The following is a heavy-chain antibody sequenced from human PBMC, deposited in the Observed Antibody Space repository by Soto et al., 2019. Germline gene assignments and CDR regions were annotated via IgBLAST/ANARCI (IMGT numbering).Heavy chain of an antibody. CDR2: INPSGGST. V-gene: IGHV1-46*01. Sequence: QVQLVQSGAEVKKPGASVKVSCKASGYTFTSYYMHWVRQAPGQGLEWMGIINPSGGSTSYAQKFQGRVTMTRDTSTSTVYMELSSLRSEDTAVYYCARTSSGNYYDSSGYYGGDFQHWGQGTLVTVSS. J-gene: IGHJ1*01. CDR1: GYTFTSYY. D-gene: IGHD3-22*01. CDR3: ARTSSGNYYDSSGYYGGDFQH.